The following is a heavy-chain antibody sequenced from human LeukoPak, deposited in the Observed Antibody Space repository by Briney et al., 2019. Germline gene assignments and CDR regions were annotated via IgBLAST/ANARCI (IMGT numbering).Heavy chain of an antibody. CDR3: AKAFVYDFWSGWRFDY. D-gene: IGHD3-3*01. V-gene: IGHV3-30*02. CDR2: IRYEKNEK. J-gene: IGHJ4*02. CDR1: GFSFSSYG. Sequence: GGSLRLSCAASGFSFSSYGFHWVRQAPGKGLEWVAFIRYEKNEKYYADSVKGRFSISRDNSKNTLYLQMNSLRAEDTAVYYCAKAFVYDFWSGWRFDYWGQGTLVTVSS.